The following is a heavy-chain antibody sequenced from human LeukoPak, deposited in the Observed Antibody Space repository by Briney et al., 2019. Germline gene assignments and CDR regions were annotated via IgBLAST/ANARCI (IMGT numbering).Heavy chain of an antibody. D-gene: IGHD2-15*01. CDR2: INPSGGST. CDR1: GYTFTSYG. CDR3: ASGYCSGGSCYPDFDY. J-gene: IGHJ4*02. Sequence: GASVKVSCKASGYTFTSYGISWVRQAPGQGLEWMGIINPSGGSTSYAQKFQGRVTMTRDMSTSTVYMELSSLRSEDTAVYYCASGYCSGGSCYPDFDYWGQGTLVTVSS. V-gene: IGHV1-46*01.